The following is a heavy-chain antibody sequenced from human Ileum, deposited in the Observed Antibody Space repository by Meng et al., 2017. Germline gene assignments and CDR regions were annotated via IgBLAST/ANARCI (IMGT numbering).Heavy chain of an antibody. J-gene: IGHJ4*02. V-gene: IGHV4-31*01. CDR3: ARGPGRGSGSGSFDY. CDR1: GGSISSGGFY. CDR2: IYSSGST. D-gene: IGHD3-10*01. Sequence: QVQLQESGPGLVKPSQTLSLTCTVSGGSISSGGFYWSWNRQHPGKGLEWIGYIYSSGSTYYNPSLKSLVSISVDTSKNQFSLKLSSVTAADTAVYYCARGPGRGSGSGSFDYWGQGTLVTVSS.